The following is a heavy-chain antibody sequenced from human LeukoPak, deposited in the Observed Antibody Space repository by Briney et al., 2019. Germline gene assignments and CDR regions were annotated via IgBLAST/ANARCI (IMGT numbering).Heavy chain of an antibody. Sequence: GGSLRLSCAASGFIFSQYSMNWVRQAPGKGLEWVSHIRSSSETFFADSVKGRFTISRDNARNSLYLQMNNLRGEDTAIYYCARDAGNSGYGCDLWGQGTLVTVSS. V-gene: IGHV3-48*01. D-gene: IGHD5-12*01. J-gene: IGHJ5*02. CDR3: ARDAGNSGYGCDL. CDR2: IRSSSET. CDR1: GFIFSQYS.